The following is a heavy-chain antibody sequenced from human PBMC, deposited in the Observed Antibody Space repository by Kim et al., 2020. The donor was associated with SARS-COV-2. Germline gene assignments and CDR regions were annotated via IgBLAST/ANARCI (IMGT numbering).Heavy chain of an antibody. V-gene: IGHV3-9*01. D-gene: IGHD3-16*01. J-gene: IGHJ6*02. CDR3: AKDRGQGGYYGMDV. CDR2: ISWNSGSI. Sequence: GGSLRLSCAASGFTFDDYAMHWVRQAPGKGLEWVSGISWNSGSIGYADSVKGRFTISRDNAKNSLYLQMNSLRAEDTALYYCAKDRGQGGYYGMDVWGQGTTVTVSS. CDR1: GFTFDDYA.